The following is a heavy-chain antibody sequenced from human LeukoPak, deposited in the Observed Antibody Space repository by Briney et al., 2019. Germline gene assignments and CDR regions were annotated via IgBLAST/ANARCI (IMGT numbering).Heavy chain of an antibody. D-gene: IGHD1-14*01. Sequence: SETLSLTCTVSGGSISSYYWSWIRQPPGKGLEWIGEINHSGSTNYNPSLKSRVTISVDTSKNQFSLKLSSVTAADTAVYYCARHNPYFDYWGQGALVTVSS. CDR1: GGSISSYY. CDR2: INHSGST. J-gene: IGHJ4*02. V-gene: IGHV4-34*01. CDR3: ARHNPYFDY.